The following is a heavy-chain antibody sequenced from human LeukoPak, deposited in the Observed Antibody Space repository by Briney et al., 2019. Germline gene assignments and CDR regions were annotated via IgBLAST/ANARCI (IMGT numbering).Heavy chain of an antibody. J-gene: IGHJ4*02. CDR3: ARAHFYDSSGFDY. Sequence: GGSLRLSCAASGFTFSNYEMNWVRQAPGKGLEWLSYISGNGNTIYYADSVKGRFTISRDNAKNSLYLQMNSLRAADTAVYYCARAHFYDSSGFDYWGQGTLVTVSS. CDR1: GFTFSNYE. D-gene: IGHD3-22*01. CDR2: ISGNGNTI. V-gene: IGHV3-48*03.